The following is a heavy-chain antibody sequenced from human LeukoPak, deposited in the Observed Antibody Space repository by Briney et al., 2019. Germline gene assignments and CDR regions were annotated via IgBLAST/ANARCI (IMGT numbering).Heavy chain of an antibody. Sequence: SETLSLTCAVSGESSFSNYYWSWIRQTPGGALEWIGEINHSGYPNYNPSLKSRVTLSIDTSKNQFSLRLNSGTAADTAVYYCSRQVVGNDYWGQGTLVTVSS. CDR2: INHSGYP. J-gene: IGHJ4*02. CDR3: SRQVVGNDY. V-gene: IGHV4-34*01. D-gene: IGHD3-22*01. CDR1: GESSFSNYY.